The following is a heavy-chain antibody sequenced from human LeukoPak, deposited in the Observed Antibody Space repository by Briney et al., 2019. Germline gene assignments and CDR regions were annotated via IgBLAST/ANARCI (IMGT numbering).Heavy chain of an antibody. Sequence: GESLKISCQTSGYSFTNYWIAWVRQMPGKGLEWMGIIYPGDSDTKYSPSFQGQVTISADKSITTAYLQWNSLKASDTAMYYCARRGTSCSGGSCYSKYLDYWGQGSLVTVSS. CDR3: ARRGTSCSGGSCYSKYLDY. CDR1: GYSFTNYW. V-gene: IGHV5-51*01. J-gene: IGHJ4*02. CDR2: IYPGDSDT. D-gene: IGHD2-15*01.